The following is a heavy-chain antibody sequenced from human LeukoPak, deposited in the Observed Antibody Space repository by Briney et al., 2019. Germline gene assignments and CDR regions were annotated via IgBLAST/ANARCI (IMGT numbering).Heavy chain of an antibody. CDR3: ARRDIAVVVSASDY. V-gene: IGHV3-23*01. J-gene: IGHJ4*02. CDR1: GFIFSDYI. D-gene: IGHD2-15*01. Sequence: QTGGSLRLSCAASGFIFSDYIMIWVRQAPGKGLEWVSGITASGDRTYYADSVKGRFTVSRDNSKNTLFLQMNSLTVDDTAVYFCARRDIAVVVSASDYWGQGTLVTVSS. CDR2: ITASGDRT.